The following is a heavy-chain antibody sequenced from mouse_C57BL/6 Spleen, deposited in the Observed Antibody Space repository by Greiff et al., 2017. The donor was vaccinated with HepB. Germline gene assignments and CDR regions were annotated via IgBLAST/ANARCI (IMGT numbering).Heavy chain of an antibody. CDR2: ISYDGSN. D-gene: IGHD1-1*01. Sequence: EVKLMESGPGLVKPSQSLSLTCSVTGYSITSGYYWNWIRQFPGNKLEWMGYISYDGSNNYNPTLKNRISITRDTSTNQCFLKLNYVTTEYTATEYCASPGLHYYVSSYGGYFDVWGTGTTVTVSS. CDR3: ASPGLHYYVSSYGGYFDV. J-gene: IGHJ1*03. CDR1: GYSITSGYY. V-gene: IGHV3-6*01.